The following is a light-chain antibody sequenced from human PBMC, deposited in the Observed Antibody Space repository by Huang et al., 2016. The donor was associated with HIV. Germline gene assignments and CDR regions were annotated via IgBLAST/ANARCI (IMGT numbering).Light chain of an antibody. V-gene: IGKV1D-16*01. CDR2: AAS. Sequence: IQMTQSPSALSASVGDRVTITCRAGQDISSWLAWYQHKPGEAPKSLIYAASSLQSGVPSRFSGSGSGTEFTLTISDLQSEDSATYYCQQYSTYPLTFGGGTKVEIQ. CDR3: QQYSTYPLT. CDR1: QDISSW. J-gene: IGKJ4*01.